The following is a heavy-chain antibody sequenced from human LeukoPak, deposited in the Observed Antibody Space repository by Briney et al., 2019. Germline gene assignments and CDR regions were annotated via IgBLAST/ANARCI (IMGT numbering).Heavy chain of an antibody. CDR1: GFNFSSYS. CDR2: ISRSSSTI. V-gene: IGHV3-48*01. D-gene: IGHD3-22*01. CDR3: ARAIGYYYDSSGYPNDAFDI. Sequence: GGSLRLSCAASGFNFSSYSMNWVRQAPGKGLEWVSYISRSSSTIYYADSVEGRFTISRDNAKNSLYLQMNTLRAEDTAVYYCARAIGYYYDSSGYPNDAFDIWGQGTMVTVSS. J-gene: IGHJ3*02.